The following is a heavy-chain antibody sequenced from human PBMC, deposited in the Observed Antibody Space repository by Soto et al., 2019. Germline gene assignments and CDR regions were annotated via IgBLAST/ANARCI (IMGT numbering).Heavy chain of an antibody. CDR2: LSDSGVSP. CDR1: GFPFSSYA. Sequence: GGSLRLSCAGSGFPFSSYAMSCVRQAPEKGLEWVSALSDSGVSPYYADSVKGRFTISRDNSKNTLYLQMDSLRVEDTALYYCAKMTSDSYGRNYGMDVWGQGTTVTVSS. J-gene: IGHJ6*02. V-gene: IGHV3-23*01. CDR3: AKMTSDSYGRNYGMDV. D-gene: IGHD5-18*01.